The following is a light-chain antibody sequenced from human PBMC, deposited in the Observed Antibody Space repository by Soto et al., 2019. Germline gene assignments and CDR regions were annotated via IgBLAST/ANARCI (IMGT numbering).Light chain of an antibody. Sequence: DIQVTQSPSSLSASIGDRVINTCRASQPISTSLHWFQQKPGKAPKLLIYALSNLQSGVPSRFSGSGTGTEFTLIISSLQPEDVGNYFCQQSYSTPLTFGGGTKVQI. CDR1: QPISTS. CDR2: ALS. J-gene: IGKJ4*01. V-gene: IGKV1-39*01. CDR3: QQSYSTPLT.